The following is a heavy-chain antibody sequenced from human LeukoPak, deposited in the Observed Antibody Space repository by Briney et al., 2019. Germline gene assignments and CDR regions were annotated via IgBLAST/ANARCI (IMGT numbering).Heavy chain of an antibody. Sequence: PGRSLRLSCAASGFTFSTSGMHWVRQAPGQGLEWMGWINPNSGDTHYAQKFQGRVTMTRDTSINTAYMELSRLRSDDTAVYYCARDQAFVYCSGGTCYDDYWGQGSLVTVSS. CDR1: GFTFSTSG. CDR2: INPNSGDT. V-gene: IGHV1-2*02. J-gene: IGHJ4*02. D-gene: IGHD2-15*01. CDR3: ARDQAFVYCSGGTCYDDY.